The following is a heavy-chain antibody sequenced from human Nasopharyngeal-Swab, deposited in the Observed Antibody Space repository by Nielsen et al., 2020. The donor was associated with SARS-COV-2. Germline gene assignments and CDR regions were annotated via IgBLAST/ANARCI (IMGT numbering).Heavy chain of an antibody. Sequence: ASVKVSCKVSGDTLTELSMHWVRQAPGKGLEGMGGFDPEDGETIYAQKFQGRVTMTEDTSTDTAYMELSSLRSEDTAVYYCATDRRQYYYDSSGYYYWRGFDPWGQGTLVTVSS. CDR3: ATDRRQYYYDSSGYYYWRGFDP. CDR1: GDTLTELS. J-gene: IGHJ5*02. D-gene: IGHD3-22*01. V-gene: IGHV1-24*01. CDR2: FDPEDGET.